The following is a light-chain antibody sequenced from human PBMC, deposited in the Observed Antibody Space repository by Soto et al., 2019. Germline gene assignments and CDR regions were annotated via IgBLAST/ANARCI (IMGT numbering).Light chain of an antibody. CDR2: DAS. J-gene: IGKJ4*01. CDR3: QQYNNLPLT. CDR1: QGISNY. V-gene: IGKV1-17*03. Sequence: DIQMTQSPSAMSAFVGDRFTITCRLSQGISNYLAWFQQKPGKVPKRLIYDASSLQTGVPSRFSGSGSGTEFTLTISSLQPEDIATYHCQQYNNLPLTFGGGTKVDI.